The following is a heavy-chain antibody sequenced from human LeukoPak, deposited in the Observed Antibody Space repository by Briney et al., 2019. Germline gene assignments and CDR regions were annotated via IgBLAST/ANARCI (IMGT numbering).Heavy chain of an antibody. CDR2: ISYDGSNK. Sequence: GGSLRLSCTASGFTFGDYAMSWFRQAPGKGLEWVAVISYDGSNKYYADSVKGRFTISRDNSKNTLYLQMNSLRAEDTAVYYCAKDLARGYSSSCQGDYWGQGTLVTVSS. CDR3: AKDLARGYSSSCQGDY. D-gene: IGHD6-13*01. CDR1: GFTFGDYA. V-gene: IGHV3-30*04. J-gene: IGHJ4*02.